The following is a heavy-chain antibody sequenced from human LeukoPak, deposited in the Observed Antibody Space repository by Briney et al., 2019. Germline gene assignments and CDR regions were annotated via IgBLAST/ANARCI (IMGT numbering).Heavy chain of an antibody. CDR1: GYTFTSYG. Sequence: GASVKVSCKASGYTFTSYGISWVRQAPGQGLEWMGWISAYNGNTNYAQKLQGRVTMTTDTSTSTAYMELRSLRSDDTAVYYCARDENWNDVSPFVSWFDPWGQGTLVTVSS. J-gene: IGHJ5*02. CDR3: ARDENWNDVSPFVSWFDP. V-gene: IGHV1-18*01. CDR2: ISAYNGNT. D-gene: IGHD1-1*01.